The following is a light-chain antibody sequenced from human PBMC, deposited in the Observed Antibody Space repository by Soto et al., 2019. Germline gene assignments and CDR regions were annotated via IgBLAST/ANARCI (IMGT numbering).Light chain of an antibody. Sequence: EIVLTQSPATLSLSPGGRATLSCRASQSVSSYLAWYQQKPGQAPRLLIYDASNRATGIPARFSGSGSGTDFTLTISSLQPEDFATYYCQQSYSTPITFGQGTRLEIK. V-gene: IGKV3-11*01. CDR2: DAS. CDR3: QQSYSTPIT. J-gene: IGKJ5*01. CDR1: QSVSSY.